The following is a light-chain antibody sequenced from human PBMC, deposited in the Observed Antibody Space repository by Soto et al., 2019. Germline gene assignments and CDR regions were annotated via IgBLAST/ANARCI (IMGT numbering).Light chain of an antibody. CDR2: GAS. CDR1: QSVSSSY. J-gene: IGKJ2*01. V-gene: IGKV3-20*01. Sequence: GLTKSPGTLPLSPGARATLSGRASQSVSSSYLAWYQQKPGQAPRLLIYGASSRATGIPDRFSGSGPGTDLTLTISRLEPDEFAVYYCQQYCSSPYTFDQGTQLAIK. CDR3: QQYCSSPYT.